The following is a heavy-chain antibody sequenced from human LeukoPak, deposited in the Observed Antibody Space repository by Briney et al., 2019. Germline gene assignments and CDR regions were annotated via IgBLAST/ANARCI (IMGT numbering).Heavy chain of an antibody. CDR2: ISSSSSTI. Sequence: GGSLRLSCAASGFTFSSYSMNWVRQAPGKGLEWVSYISSSSSTIYYADSVKGRFTISRDNAKNSLYLQMNSLRAEDTAVYYCATARNDYSNYMDYWGQGTLVTVSS. V-gene: IGHV3-48*01. CDR1: GFTFSSYS. CDR3: ATARNDYSNYMDY. J-gene: IGHJ4*02. D-gene: IGHD4-11*01.